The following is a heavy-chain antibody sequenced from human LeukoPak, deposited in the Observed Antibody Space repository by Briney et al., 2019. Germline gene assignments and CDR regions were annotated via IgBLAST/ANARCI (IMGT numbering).Heavy chain of an antibody. J-gene: IGHJ4*02. D-gene: IGHD5-12*01. CDR3: ANVDAGDY. V-gene: IGHV3-30*18. Sequence: GGSLRLSCAASGFTFSAYGSHWVRQTPGKGLEWVAIISDDGSHKYYADSVKGRFTISRDNSKNTLYLQMSSLRAEDTAVYYCANVDAGDYWGQGTLVTVSS. CDR2: ISDDGSHK. CDR1: GFTFSAYG.